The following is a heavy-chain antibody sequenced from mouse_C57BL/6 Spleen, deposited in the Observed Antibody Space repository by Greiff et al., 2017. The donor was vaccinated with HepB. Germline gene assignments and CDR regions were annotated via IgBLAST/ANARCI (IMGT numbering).Heavy chain of an antibody. CDR2: IYPSDSET. J-gene: IGHJ2*01. D-gene: IGHD6-2*01. Sequence: VQLQQSGAELVRPGSSVKLSCKASGYTFTSYWMDWVKQRPGQGLEWIGNIYPSDSETHYNQKFKDKATLTVDKSSSTAYMQLSSLTSEDSAVYYCARGEGLVDYWGQGTTLTVSS. CDR3: ARGEGLVDY. CDR1: GYTFTSYW. V-gene: IGHV1-61*01.